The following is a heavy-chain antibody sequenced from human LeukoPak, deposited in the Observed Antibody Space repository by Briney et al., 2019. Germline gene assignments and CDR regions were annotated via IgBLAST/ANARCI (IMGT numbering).Heavy chain of an antibody. D-gene: IGHD1-26*01. CDR2: ISYDGSNK. V-gene: IGHV3-30*18. CDR3: AKLIVGATSRADY. Sequence: GRSLRLSCAASGFTFSSYGMHWVRQAPGKGLEWVAVISYDGSNKYYADSVKGRFTISRDNSKNTLYLQMNSLRAEDTAVYYCAKLIVGATSRADYWGQGTLVTVSS. J-gene: IGHJ4*02. CDR1: GFTFSSYG.